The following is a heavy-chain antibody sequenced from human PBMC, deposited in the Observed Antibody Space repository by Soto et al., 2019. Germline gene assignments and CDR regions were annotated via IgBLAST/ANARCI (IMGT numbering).Heavy chain of an antibody. D-gene: IGHD3-22*01. J-gene: IGHJ4*02. CDR1: GASIERSNYY. Sequence: XXTLSLPCTVSGASIERSNYYWDSIRQPPGKGLEWIGTTYYNGNAYYNPSLKSRVTMSVDTSKNQFSLKLISVTAADTAVYYCARHFVAVVIKGWGYWGQGTLVTVSS. CDR2: TYYNGNA. V-gene: IGHV4-39*01. CDR3: ARHFVAVVIKGWGY.